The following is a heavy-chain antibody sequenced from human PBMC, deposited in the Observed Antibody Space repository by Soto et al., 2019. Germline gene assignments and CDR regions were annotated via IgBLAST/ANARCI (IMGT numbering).Heavy chain of an antibody. CDR3: ARDRWAGQWLVYYYYGMDV. Sequence: GGSLRLSCAASGFTFSSYGMHWVRQAPGKGLEWVAVIWYDGSNKYYADSVKGRFTISRDNSKNTLYLQMNSLRAEDTAVYYCARDRWAGQWLVYYYYGMDVWGQGTTVTVSS. CDR2: IWYDGSNK. V-gene: IGHV3-33*01. D-gene: IGHD6-19*01. J-gene: IGHJ6*02. CDR1: GFTFSSYG.